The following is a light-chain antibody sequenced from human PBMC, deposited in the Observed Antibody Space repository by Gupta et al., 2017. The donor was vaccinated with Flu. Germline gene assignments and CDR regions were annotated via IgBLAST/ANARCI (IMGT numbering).Light chain of an antibody. CDR1: QGIASW. V-gene: IGKV1-12*01. CDR3: LQAAAFPVT. CDR2: TAS. J-gene: IGKJ5*01. Sequence: DIQMTQSPSSVSASVGDRVTITCRASQGIASWLAWYQQKPGEAPKLLIYTASTLKSGVPSRFSGSGSGTDFSLTISSLQPEDIATYYCLQAAAFPVTFGQGTRLEIK.